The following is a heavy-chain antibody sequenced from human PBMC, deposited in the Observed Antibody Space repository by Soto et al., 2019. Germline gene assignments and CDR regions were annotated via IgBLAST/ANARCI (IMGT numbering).Heavy chain of an antibody. V-gene: IGHV3-23*01. D-gene: IGHD2-2*01. CDR2: ISGSGGST. Sequence: GESLRLSYAASGFTFSSYAMSWVRQAPGKGLEWVSAISGSGGSTYYADSVKGRFTISRDNSKNTLYLQMNSLRAEDTAVYYCASRYCSSTSCHRGVEDEFWSGELWDLEIWGQGTMVT. J-gene: IGHJ3*02. CDR3: ASRYCSSTSCHRGVEDEFWSGELWDLEI. CDR1: GFTFSSYA.